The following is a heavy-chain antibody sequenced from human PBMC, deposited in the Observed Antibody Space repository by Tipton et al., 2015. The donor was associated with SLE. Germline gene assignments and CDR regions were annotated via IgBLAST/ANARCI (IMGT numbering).Heavy chain of an antibody. Sequence: VQLVQSGAEVKKPGASVKVSCKTSGYSFTGYYLNWVRQAPGKGLEWLSWISSGGTTMYYTDSVKGRFTISRDNAKKSLYLEMNSLRPEDTGVYYCARDGWGYSSGWAFDYWGQGTLVAVSS. D-gene: IGHD6-19*01. CDR2: ISSGGTTM. V-gene: IGHV3-48*03. CDR3: ARDGWGYSSGWAFDY. J-gene: IGHJ4*02. CDR1: GYSFTGYY.